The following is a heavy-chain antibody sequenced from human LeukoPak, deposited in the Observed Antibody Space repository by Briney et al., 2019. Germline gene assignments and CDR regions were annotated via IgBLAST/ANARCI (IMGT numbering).Heavy chain of an antibody. CDR1: GGSISSSSYY. CDR2: IYYSGST. D-gene: IGHD3-22*01. J-gene: IGHJ4*02. CDR3: ARGGWNSHGYYYY. V-gene: IGHV4-39*07. Sequence: PSETLSLTCTVSGGSISSSSYYWGWIRQPPGKGLEGIGSIYYSGSTYYNPSLKRRVTISVDTSKNQLSLKLSFVTAADTAVYYCARGGWNSHGYYYYWGQGTLATASS.